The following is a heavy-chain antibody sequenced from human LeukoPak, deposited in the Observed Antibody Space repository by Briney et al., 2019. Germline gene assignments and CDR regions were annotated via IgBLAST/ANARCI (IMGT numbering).Heavy chain of an antibody. J-gene: IGHJ3*02. CDR2: IIAILSQT. CDR1: GGTFSTYA. Sequence: SVKVSCKASGGTFSTYAINWVRQAPGQGLEWMGRIIAILSQTNFAQKFQGRVTMTRDTSTSTVYMELSSLRSEDTAVYYCARSGDYYDSSGYYPDAFDIWGQGTMVTVSS. V-gene: IGHV1-69*04. D-gene: IGHD3-22*01. CDR3: ARSGDYYDSSGYYPDAFDI.